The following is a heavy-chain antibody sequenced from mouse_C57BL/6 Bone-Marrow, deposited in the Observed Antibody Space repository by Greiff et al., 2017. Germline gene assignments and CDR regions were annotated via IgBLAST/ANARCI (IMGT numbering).Heavy chain of an antibody. V-gene: IGHV1-52*01. CDR3: ARGLPYPSCDY. CDR2: IDPSDSET. Sequence: QVQLQQPGAELVRPGSSVKLSCKASGYSFTSYWMHWVKQRPIQGLEWIGNIDPSDSETHYNQKFKDKATLTVDKSSSTAYMQLSSLTSEDSAVYYCARGLPYPSCDYGGQGTTLTVSS. CDR1: GYSFTSYW. J-gene: IGHJ2*01. D-gene: IGHD3-1*01.